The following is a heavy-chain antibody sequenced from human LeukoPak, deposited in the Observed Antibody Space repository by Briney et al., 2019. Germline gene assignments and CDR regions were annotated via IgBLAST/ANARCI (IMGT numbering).Heavy chain of an antibody. CDR2: ISGSGGST. Sequence: GGSLRLSCAASGFTFSSYAMSWVRQAPGKGLEWDSAISGSGGSTYYADSVKGRFTISRDNSKNTLYLQMNSLRAEDTAVYYCAKGTLRYYYGSGRSTNYWGQGTLVTVSS. V-gene: IGHV3-23*01. J-gene: IGHJ4*02. CDR1: GFTFSSYA. CDR3: AKGTLRYYYGSGRSTNY. D-gene: IGHD3-10*01.